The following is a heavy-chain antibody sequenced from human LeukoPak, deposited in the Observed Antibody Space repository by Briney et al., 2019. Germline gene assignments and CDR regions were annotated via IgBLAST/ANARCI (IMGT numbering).Heavy chain of an antibody. V-gene: IGHV4-59*01. CDR1: GVSISSYY. Sequence: PSETLSLTCTVAGVSISSYYWGWIRQPPGKGREWMGYGYYSGSTNYKPSRKSRVTISVDTSKNQFSLKLSSVTAADTAVYYCAREGGLSNSLYDYWGQGTLVTVSS. D-gene: IGHD4-23*01. J-gene: IGHJ4*02. CDR3: AREGGLSNSLYDY. CDR2: GYYSGST.